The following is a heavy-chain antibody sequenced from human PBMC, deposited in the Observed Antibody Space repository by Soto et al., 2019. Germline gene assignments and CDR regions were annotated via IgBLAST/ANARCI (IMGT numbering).Heavy chain of an antibody. D-gene: IGHD6-6*01. CDR3: TTGRYSSSLYFDS. J-gene: IGHJ4*02. CDR2: IKSKIDGGTT. CDR1: GITFSNAW. Sequence: EVQLVESGGGLVKPGGSLRVSCAASGITFSNAWMTWVRQAPGKGLEWVGRIKSKIDGGTTDYGVPEKGRFTISRDDSKNTLYLQMNSLKTEDTAVYYCTTGRYSSSLYFDSWGQGTLVTVSS. V-gene: IGHV3-15*01.